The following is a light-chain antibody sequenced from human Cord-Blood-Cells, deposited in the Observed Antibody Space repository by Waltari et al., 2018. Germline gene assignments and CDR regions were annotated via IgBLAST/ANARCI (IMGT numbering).Light chain of an antibody. CDR1: SSDVGSYNL. Sequence: QSALTQPASVSGSPGQSITIPCTGTSSDVGSYNLFSWYQQHPGKAPKLMIYEGSKRPSGVSNRFSGSKSCNTASLTISGLQAEDEADYYCCSYAGSSTWVFGGGTKLTVL. V-gene: IGLV2-23*01. CDR3: CSYAGSSTWV. J-gene: IGLJ3*02. CDR2: EGS.